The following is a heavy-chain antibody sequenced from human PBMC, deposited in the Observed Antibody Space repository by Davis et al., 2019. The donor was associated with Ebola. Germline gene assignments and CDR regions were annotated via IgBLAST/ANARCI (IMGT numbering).Heavy chain of an antibody. Sequence: SGPTLVTPTQTLTLTCTFSGFSLSTSGMCVSWIRQPPGKALDWLALLDWDDDKYYSTSLKTRLTISKDTSKNQVVLTMTNMDPVDTATYYCARMAKYCSGGSCYSGYYYYGMDVWGQGTTVTVSS. V-gene: IGHV2-70*01. CDR3: ARMAKYCSGGSCYSGYYYYGMDV. CDR1: GFSLSTSGMC. J-gene: IGHJ6*02. CDR2: LDWDDDK. D-gene: IGHD2-15*01.